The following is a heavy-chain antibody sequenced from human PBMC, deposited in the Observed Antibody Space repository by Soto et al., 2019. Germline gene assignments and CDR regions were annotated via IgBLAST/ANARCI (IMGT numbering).Heavy chain of an antibody. D-gene: IGHD3-22*01. CDR2: ISYDGSNN. V-gene: IGHV3-30*03. CDR3: GSQVISRTKDDFDI. Sequence: QVQLVESGGGVVQPGRSLRLACAASGFTFSSYGMHWVRHAPGTGLEWVAVISYDGSNNYYADSVKCRFTISRDNSKNTLDLQRSCRRAVDRAVYYCGSQVISRTKDDFDIWSQGTMVTVSS. J-gene: IGHJ3*02. CDR1: GFTFSSYG.